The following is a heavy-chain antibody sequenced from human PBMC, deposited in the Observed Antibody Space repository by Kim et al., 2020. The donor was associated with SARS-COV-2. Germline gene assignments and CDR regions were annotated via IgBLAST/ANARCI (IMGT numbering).Heavy chain of an antibody. Sequence: LSLTCAASGFTFSSYAMSWVRQAPGKGLEWVSVISGSGGRTYYAYSVKGRFTISRDNSKNTLYLQMNSLRAEDTAVYYCAKVMGSEDYFDYWGQGTLVTVSS. J-gene: IGHJ4*02. CDR2: ISGSGGRT. V-gene: IGHV3-23*01. D-gene: IGHD2-15*01. CDR3: AKVMGSEDYFDY. CDR1: GFTFSSYA.